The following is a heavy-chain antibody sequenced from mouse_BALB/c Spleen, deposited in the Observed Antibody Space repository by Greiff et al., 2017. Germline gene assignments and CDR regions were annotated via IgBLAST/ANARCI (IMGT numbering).Heavy chain of an antibody. CDR2: IWAGGST. J-gene: IGHJ2*01. V-gene: IGHV2-9*02. D-gene: IGHD2-14*01. Sequence: VQRVESGPGLVAPSQTLSISCTVSGFSLTSYGVHWVRQPPGKGLEWLGVIWAGGSTNYNSALMSRLSISKDNSKSQVFLKMNSLQTDDTAMYYCASADSRYDDAKGLFDYWGQGTTLTVSS. CDR3: ASADSRYDDAKGLFDY. CDR1: GFSLTSYG.